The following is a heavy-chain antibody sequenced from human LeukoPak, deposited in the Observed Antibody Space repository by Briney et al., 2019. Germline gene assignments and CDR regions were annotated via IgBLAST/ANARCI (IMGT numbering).Heavy chain of an antibody. J-gene: IGHJ3*02. CDR1: GFTFSSYG. V-gene: IGHV3-30*02. Sequence: PGGSLRLSCAASGFTFSSYGMHWVRQAPGKGLEWVAFIRVDGSYKYYADSVKGRFTISRDNSKNTLYLQMNSLRAEDTAVYYCANKGYSTSSGAFDIWGQGTMVTVSS. CDR3: ANKGYSTSSGAFDI. D-gene: IGHD6-6*01. CDR2: IRVDGSYK.